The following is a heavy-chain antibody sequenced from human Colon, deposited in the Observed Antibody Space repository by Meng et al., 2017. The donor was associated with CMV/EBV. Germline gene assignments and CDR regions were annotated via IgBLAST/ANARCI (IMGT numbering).Heavy chain of an antibody. Sequence: GGSLRLSCAASGFTLSSYVMHWVRQAPGKGLEFVAVISSDGSNKYYAASVKGRFTISRDNSKNTLYLQLDSLRPEDTAVYYCARPYNSVDFWSGHFKQYGADVWGQGTTVTVSS. J-gene: IGHJ6*02. CDR2: ISSDGSNK. CDR3: ARPYNSVDFWSGHFKQYGADV. D-gene: IGHD3-3*01. V-gene: IGHV3-30-3*01. CDR1: GFTLSSYV.